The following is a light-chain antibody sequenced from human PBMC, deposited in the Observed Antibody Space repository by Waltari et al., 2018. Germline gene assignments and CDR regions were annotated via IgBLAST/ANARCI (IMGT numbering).Light chain of an antibody. CDR2: DAS. J-gene: IGKJ2*01. V-gene: IGKV1-33*01. CDR1: RDINNF. CDR3: QLYDDFPPYT. Sequence: DIQMTQSPSSLSASVGDRVTISCQASRDINNFLNWYQQKPGKAPTLLIYDASNLEIGVPSRFSGRGSGTHFTLTITNVQPEDVATYCCQLYDDFPPYTFGQGTKLDIK.